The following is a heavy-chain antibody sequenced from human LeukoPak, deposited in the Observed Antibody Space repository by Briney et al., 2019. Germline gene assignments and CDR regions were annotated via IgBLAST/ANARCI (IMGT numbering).Heavy chain of an antibody. V-gene: IGHV3-53*01. CDR3: TKLKGWYGEGFFDY. CDR2: LYSGGAT. CDR1: GFTVSSNY. J-gene: IGHJ4*02. Sequence: GGSLRLSCAASGFTVSSNYMSWVRQPAGKGLEWVSVLYSGGATFYADSVKGRFTISRDTSKNTLYPQMNGLRADDTAVYYCTKLKGWYGEGFFDYWGQGTLVTVSS. D-gene: IGHD6-19*01.